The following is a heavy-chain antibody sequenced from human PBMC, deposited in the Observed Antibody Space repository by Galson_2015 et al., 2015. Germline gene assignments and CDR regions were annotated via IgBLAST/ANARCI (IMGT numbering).Heavy chain of an antibody. V-gene: IGHV3-21*01. CDR2: ISGRSTFI. D-gene: IGHD7-27*01. CDR3: TRHLGIGSGSPEF. CDR1: GFPFSSYT. Sequence: SLRLSCAASGFPFSSYTMNWARQAPGKGLQWVSSISGRSTFIFYSDSVKGRFTISRDNAKHSLSLQMNSLRGDDTAVYYCTRHLGIGSGSPEFWGQGTLVAVSS. J-gene: IGHJ4*02.